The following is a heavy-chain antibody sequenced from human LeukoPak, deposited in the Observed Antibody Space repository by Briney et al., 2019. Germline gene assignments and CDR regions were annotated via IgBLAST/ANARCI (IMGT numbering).Heavy chain of an antibody. V-gene: IGHV3-48*03. Sequence: GGSLRLSCVASGFTFSSYEMNWVRQAPGKGLEWLSYIGSSDSTTHYADSVKGRFTISRDNAKNSLYLQMNSLRAEDTAVYYCARECGSSWYFDYYYMDVWGKGTTVTISS. CDR2: IGSSDSTT. J-gene: IGHJ6*03. CDR1: GFTFSSYE. CDR3: ARECGSSWYFDYYYMDV. D-gene: IGHD6-13*01.